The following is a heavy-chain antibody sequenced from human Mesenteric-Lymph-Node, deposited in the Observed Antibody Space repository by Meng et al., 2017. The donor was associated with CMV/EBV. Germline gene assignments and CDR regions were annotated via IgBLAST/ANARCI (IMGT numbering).Heavy chain of an antibody. CDR1: GDSITRSHW. V-gene: IGHV4-4*02. CDR3: ARGHCTKTSCYTGAFDY. D-gene: IGHD2-2*02. Sequence: SETLSLTCAVSGDSITRSHWWSWVRQPPGKGLEWIGEVSPTGATNYNPSLKSRVTISGDQSKNQFSLRLTSVTAADTAVYYCARGHCTKTSCYTGAFDYWGQGTLVTVSS. J-gene: IGHJ4*02. CDR2: VSPTGAT.